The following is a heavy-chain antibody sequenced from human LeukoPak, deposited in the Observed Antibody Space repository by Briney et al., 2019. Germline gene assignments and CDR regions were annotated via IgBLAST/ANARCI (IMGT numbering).Heavy chain of an antibody. CDR2: IYYSGST. Sequence: SETLSLTCTVSGGSISSSSYYWGWIRQPPGKGLEWIGSIYYSGSTYYNPSLKSRVTISVDTSKNQFSLKLSSVTAADTAVYYCARAQSIAAAGAAATFDYWGQGTLVTVSS. V-gene: IGHV4-39*01. CDR3: ARAQSIAAAGAAATFDY. J-gene: IGHJ4*02. D-gene: IGHD6-13*01. CDR1: GGSISSSSYY.